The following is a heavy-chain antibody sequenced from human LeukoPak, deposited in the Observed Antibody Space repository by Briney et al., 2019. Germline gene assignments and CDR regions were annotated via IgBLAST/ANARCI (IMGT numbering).Heavy chain of an antibody. CDR2: IYYSGST. Sequence: SETLSLTCTVSGGSISSYYWSWIRQPPGKGLEWIGYIYYSGSTNYNPSLKSRVTISVDTSKNQFSLRLDSVTAADTAVYYCAKVATDTIGYYFDYWGQGTLVTVSS. CDR1: GGSISSYY. V-gene: IGHV4-59*12. CDR3: AKVATDTIGYYFDY. J-gene: IGHJ4*02. D-gene: IGHD3-22*01.